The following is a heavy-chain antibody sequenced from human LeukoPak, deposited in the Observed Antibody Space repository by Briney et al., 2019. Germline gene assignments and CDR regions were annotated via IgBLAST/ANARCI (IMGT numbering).Heavy chain of an antibody. CDR3: ARGPGSYYLLDY. V-gene: IGHV3-21*01. Sequence: GGSLRLSCAASGFTFSSYSMTWVRQAPGKGLEWVSSISSSSSYIYYADSVKGRFTISRDNAKNSLYLQMNSLRAEDTAVYYCARGPGSYYLLDYWAREPWSPSPQ. J-gene: IGHJ4*02. D-gene: IGHD1-26*01. CDR1: GFTFSSYS. CDR2: ISSSSSYI.